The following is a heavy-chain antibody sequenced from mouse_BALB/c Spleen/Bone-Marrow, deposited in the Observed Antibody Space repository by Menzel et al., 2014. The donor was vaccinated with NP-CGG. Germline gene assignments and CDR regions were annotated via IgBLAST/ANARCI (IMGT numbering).Heavy chain of an antibody. CDR1: GYTFTSYW. Sequence: VQLQQSGTVLARPGASVKMSCKASGYTFTSYWMHWVKQRPGQGLEWIGAIYPGNSDTSYNQKFKGKAKLTAVTSTSTAYMELSSLTNEDSAAYYCTKITAATGYFDVWGAGTTVTVSS. J-gene: IGHJ1*01. CDR2: IYPGNSDT. CDR3: TKITAATGYFDV. D-gene: IGHD1-2*01. V-gene: IGHV1-5*01.